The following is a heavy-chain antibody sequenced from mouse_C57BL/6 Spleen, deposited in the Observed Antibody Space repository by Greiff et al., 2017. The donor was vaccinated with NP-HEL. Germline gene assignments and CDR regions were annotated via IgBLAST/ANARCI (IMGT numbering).Heavy chain of an antibody. CDR1: GYAFSSYW. CDR3: ASEAWFAY. Sequence: VQLVESGAELVKPGASVKISCKASGYAFSSYWMNWVKQRPGKGLEWIGQIYPGDGDTNYNGKFKGKATLTADKSSSTAYMQLSSLTSEDSAVYFCASEAWFAYWGQGTLVTVSA. J-gene: IGHJ3*01. V-gene: IGHV1-80*01. CDR2: IYPGDGDT.